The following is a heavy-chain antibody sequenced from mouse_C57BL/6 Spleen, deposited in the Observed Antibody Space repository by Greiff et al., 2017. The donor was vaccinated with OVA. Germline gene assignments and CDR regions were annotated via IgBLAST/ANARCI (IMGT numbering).Heavy chain of an antibody. J-gene: IGHJ1*03. CDR3: ARSDYDSKGGWYFDV. Sequence: QVQLQQPGAELVKPGASVKLSCKASGYTFTSYWMHWVKQRPGRGLEWIGRIDPNSGGTKYNEKFKSKATLTVDKPSSTAYMQLSSLTSEDSAVYFCARSDYDSKGGWYFDVWGTGTTVTVSS. CDR2: IDPNSGGT. V-gene: IGHV1-72*01. D-gene: IGHD1-1*01. CDR1: GYTFTSYW.